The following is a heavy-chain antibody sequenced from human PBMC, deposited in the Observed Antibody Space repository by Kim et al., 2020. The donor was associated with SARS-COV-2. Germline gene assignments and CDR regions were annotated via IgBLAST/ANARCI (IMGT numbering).Heavy chain of an antibody. CDR1: GYTFTSYG. Sequence: ASVKVSCKASGYTFTSYGISWVRQAPGQGLEWMGWISAYNGNTNYAQKLQGRVTMTTDTSTSTAYMELRSLRSDDTAVYYCARVGTLYSSGFDAFDIWGQGTMVTVSS. CDR2: ISAYNGNT. V-gene: IGHV1-18*01. CDR3: ARVGTLYSSGFDAFDI. J-gene: IGHJ3*02. D-gene: IGHD6-19*01.